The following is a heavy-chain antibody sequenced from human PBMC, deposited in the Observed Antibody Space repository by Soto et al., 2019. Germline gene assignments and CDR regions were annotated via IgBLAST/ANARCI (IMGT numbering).Heavy chain of an antibody. V-gene: IGHV5-51*01. J-gene: IGHJ5*02. CDR1: GYSFTCYW. D-gene: IGHD2-21*01. CDR2: VYPSDSRT. CDR3: ARGNVANWFGP. Sequence: GESLKISCEASGYSFTCYWIVWVRQMPGKGLEWMWIVYPSDSRTKYSPSFQGQVTISADTSTSTTYLQWTSLKASDTAMYYCARGNVANWFGPWGQGTLVTVSS.